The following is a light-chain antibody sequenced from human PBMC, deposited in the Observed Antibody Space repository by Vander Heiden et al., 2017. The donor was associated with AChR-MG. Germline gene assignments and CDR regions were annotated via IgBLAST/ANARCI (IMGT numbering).Light chain of an antibody. J-gene: IGKJ2*01. Sequence: DIVLTQSPGTLSLSPGERVSLSCRASQTTTSSYLAWYQQKPGQAPRLLIYCASSRATGIPDRFSGSGSGTDFTLTISRLEPEDFAVYYCQQYGNSLYTFGQGTKLEIK. CDR3: QQYGNSLYT. V-gene: IGKV3-20*01. CDR2: CAS. CDR1: QTTTSSY.